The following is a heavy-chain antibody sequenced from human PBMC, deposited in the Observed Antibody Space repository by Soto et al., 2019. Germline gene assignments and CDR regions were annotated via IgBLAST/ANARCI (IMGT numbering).Heavy chain of an antibody. V-gene: IGHV3-7*01. CDR1: GFTFTSFW. Sequence: LRLSCAASGFTFTSFWMDWVRQAPGKGLEWVANINPDGNEKHYVDSVKGRFTISRDNAKNSLYLQMSGLTAEDSALYYCSRSLDSWGQGTRVTVSS. CDR3: SRSLDS. J-gene: IGHJ4*02. CDR2: INPDGNEK.